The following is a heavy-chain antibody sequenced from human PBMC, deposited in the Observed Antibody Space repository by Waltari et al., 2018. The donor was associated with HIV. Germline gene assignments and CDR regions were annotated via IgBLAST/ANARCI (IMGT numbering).Heavy chain of an antibody. Sequence: EVPVVAAGGGLVQPGGSLRLSCAASGFTFSTHEMNWVRQAPGKGLEWVSYISSSGSTIYYADSVKGRFTISRDNAKNSLYLQMNSLRAEDTAVYFCARDGSSYYGLDYWGRGTLVTVSS. D-gene: IGHD1-26*01. CDR1: GFTFSTHE. CDR3: ARDGSSYYGLDY. CDR2: ISSSGSTI. J-gene: IGHJ4*02. V-gene: IGHV3-48*03.